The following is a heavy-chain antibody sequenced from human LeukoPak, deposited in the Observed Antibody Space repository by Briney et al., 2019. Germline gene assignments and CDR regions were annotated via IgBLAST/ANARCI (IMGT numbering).Heavy chain of an antibody. CDR2: ISYDGSNK. CDR3: ARDKDEAFDY. V-gene: IGHV3-30-3*01. J-gene: IGHJ4*02. CDR1: GFTFSSYA. Sequence: PGRSLRLSCAASGFTFSSYAMHWVRQAPGKGLEWVAVISYDGSNKYYADSVKGRFTISRDNSKNTLYLQMNSLRAEDTAVYYCARDKDEAFDYWGQGTLVTVSS.